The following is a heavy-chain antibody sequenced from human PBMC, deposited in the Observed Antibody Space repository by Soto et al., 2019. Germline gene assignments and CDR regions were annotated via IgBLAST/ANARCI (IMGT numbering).Heavy chain of an antibody. D-gene: IGHD4-4*01. Sequence: GGSLRLSCAASGFIFSSYFIHWVRQAPGRGLEWVAVISYDGSNMFYADSVKGRFTISRDNSKNTLYLQMNSLRPEDTAVYYCARAPGLQNHIDYWGQGSLVTVSS. V-gene: IGHV3-30-3*01. CDR1: GFIFSSYF. CDR3: ARAPGLQNHIDY. CDR2: ISYDGSNM. J-gene: IGHJ4*02.